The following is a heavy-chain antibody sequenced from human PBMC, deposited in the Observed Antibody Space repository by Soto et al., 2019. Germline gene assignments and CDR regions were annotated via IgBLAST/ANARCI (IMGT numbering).Heavy chain of an antibody. CDR1: GYTFTGYH. CDR3: ARARWGASGYFDL. D-gene: IGHD3-16*01. V-gene: IGHV1-2*04. CDR2: INPNTGDT. J-gene: IGHJ2*01. Sequence: QVQLVQSGAEVKKPGASVKVSCKASGYTFTGYHMHWVRQAPGQGLEWMGWINPNTGDTNYAPKFQGWVTMTRDTSISTAYMEFNRLTFDDTAVYYCARARWGASGYFDLWGRGTLVTVSS.